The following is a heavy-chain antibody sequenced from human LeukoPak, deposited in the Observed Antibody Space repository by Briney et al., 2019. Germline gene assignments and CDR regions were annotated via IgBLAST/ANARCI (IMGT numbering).Heavy chain of an antibody. V-gene: IGHV4-4*02. J-gene: IGHJ4*02. CDR3: ARYDVGWYYFDY. CDR2: IYHSGST. D-gene: IGHD6-19*01. Sequence: PSGTLSLICAVSGGSISSSNWWSWVRQPPEKGLEWIGEIYHSGSTNYNPSLKSRVTISVDKSKNQFSLKLSSVTAADTAVYYCARYDVGWYYFDYWGQGTLVTVSS. CDR1: GGSISSSNW.